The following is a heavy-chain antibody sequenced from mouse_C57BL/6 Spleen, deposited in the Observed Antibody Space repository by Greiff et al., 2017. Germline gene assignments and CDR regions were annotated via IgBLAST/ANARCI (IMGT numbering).Heavy chain of an antibody. J-gene: IGHJ2*01. V-gene: IGHV3-6*01. Sequence: EVQLQQSGPGLVKPSQSLSLTCSVTGYSITSGYYWNWIRQFPGNKLEWMGYISYDGSNNYNPSLKNRISITRDTSKNQFFLKLNSVTTEDTATYYCARERTSYYFDYWGQGTTLTVSS. CDR3: ARERTSYYFDY. CDR2: ISYDGSN. CDR1: GYSITSGYY.